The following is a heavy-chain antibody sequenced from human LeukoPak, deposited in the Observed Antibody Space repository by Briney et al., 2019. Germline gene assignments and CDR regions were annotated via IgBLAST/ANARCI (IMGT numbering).Heavy chain of an antibody. D-gene: IGHD4-17*01. CDR1: GGSISSSSYY. CDR3: AREGDSTVTGDYYYYYMDV. CDR2: IYYSGST. Sequence: SETLSLTCTVSGGSISSSSYYWSWIRQPPGKGLEWIGYIYYSGSTNYNPSLKSRVTISVDTSKNQFSLKLSSVTAADTAVYYCAREGDSTVTGDYYYYYMDVWGKGTTVTVSS. V-gene: IGHV4-61*01. J-gene: IGHJ6*03.